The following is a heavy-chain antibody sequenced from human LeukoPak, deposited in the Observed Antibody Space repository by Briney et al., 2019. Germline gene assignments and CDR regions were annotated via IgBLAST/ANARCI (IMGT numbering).Heavy chain of an antibody. CDR1: GYTLTELS. D-gene: IGHD2-2*01. CDR2: FDPEDGET. Sequence: ASVKVSCKVSGYTLTELSMHWVRQAPGKGLEWMGGFDPEDGETIYAQKFQGRVTITTDESTSTAYMELSSLRSEDTAVYYCARGGGMEYCSSTSCYGPFDYWGQGTLVTVSS. CDR3: ARGGGMEYCSSTSCYGPFDY. J-gene: IGHJ4*02. V-gene: IGHV1-24*01.